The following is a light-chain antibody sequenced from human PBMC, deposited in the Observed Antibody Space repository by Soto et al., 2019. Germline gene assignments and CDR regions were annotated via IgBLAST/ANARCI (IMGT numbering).Light chain of an antibody. Sequence: IVLTQSPGTLSLSPGERATLSCRASQSVSSNNLAWYQQRPGQAPSVVIYGASTRATGIPERFSGSGSGTDFTLTISRLEPEDLAVYYFQQYGRSPFTFGHGTKGDIK. V-gene: IGKV3-20*01. CDR2: GAS. CDR3: QQYGRSPFT. J-gene: IGKJ3*01. CDR1: QSVSSNN.